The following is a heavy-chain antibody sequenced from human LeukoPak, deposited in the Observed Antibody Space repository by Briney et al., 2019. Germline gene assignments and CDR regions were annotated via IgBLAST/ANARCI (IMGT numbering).Heavy chain of an antibody. CDR3: GRDRHYQFYGMDV. D-gene: IGHD2-2*01. Sequence: SETLSLTCTVSGGSISSYYWSWIRQSPGKGLEWIGYIYLSGITSYNPSLKSRVTISVDTSKNQFSLRLNSVTAADTAVYYCGRDRHYQFYGMDVWGQGATVTVSS. J-gene: IGHJ6*02. V-gene: IGHV4-59*01. CDR1: GGSISSYY. CDR2: IYLSGIT.